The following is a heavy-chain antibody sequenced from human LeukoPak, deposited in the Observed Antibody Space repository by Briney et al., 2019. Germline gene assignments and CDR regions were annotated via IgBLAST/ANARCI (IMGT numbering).Heavy chain of an antibody. D-gene: IGHD3-10*01. J-gene: IGHJ3*02. V-gene: IGHV4-30-4*01. CDR3: ARDRGPSIWFGLDCDAFDI. Sequence: SETLSLTCTVSGGSISSGDYYWSWIRQPPGKGLEWIGYIYYSGSTYYNPSLKSRVTISVDTSKNQFSLKLSSVTAADTAVYYCARDRGPSIWFGLDCDAFDIWGQGTMVTVSS. CDR2: IYYSGST. CDR1: GGSISSGDYY.